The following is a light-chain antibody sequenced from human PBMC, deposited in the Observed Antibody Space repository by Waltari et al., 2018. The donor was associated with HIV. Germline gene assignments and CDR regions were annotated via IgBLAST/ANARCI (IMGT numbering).Light chain of an antibody. CDR1: QSVSANF. V-gene: IGKV3-20*01. CDR2: GAS. CDR3: QQCATSPWT. Sequence: MVLTPSPGTLSLSPGDRAILSCRASQSVSANFLGWYQQRPGQAPRLLVHGASRRATGTPARFSCGGSGTDFTLIISRLQPEDFAVYYCQQCATSPWTFGQGTTV. J-gene: IGKJ1*01.